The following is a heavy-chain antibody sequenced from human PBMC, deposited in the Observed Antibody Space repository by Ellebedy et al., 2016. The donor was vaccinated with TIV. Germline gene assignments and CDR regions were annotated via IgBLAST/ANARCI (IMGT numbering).Heavy chain of an antibody. CDR2: IIPILGIT. D-gene: IGHD2-15*01. J-gene: IGHJ4*02. V-gene: IGHV1-69*04. Sequence: AASVKVSCKASGGFSNHAINWVRQGPGQGLEWMGRIIPILGITEYAQNFKGRVTFTADKFTSTAYMELSRLGSEDTAVYYCARWGGSGGRFQGPYDFWGQGTLVAVSS. CDR1: GGFSNHA. CDR3: ARWGGSGGRFQGPYDF.